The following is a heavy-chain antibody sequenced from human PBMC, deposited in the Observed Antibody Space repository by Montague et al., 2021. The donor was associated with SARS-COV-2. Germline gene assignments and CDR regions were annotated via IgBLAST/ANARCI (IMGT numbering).Heavy chain of an antibody. CDR2: IYYSGST. CDR3: VRRAQLWFGELYYLGEGYFQH. J-gene: IGHJ1*01. D-gene: IGHD3-10*01. CDR1: GGSISSYY. V-gene: IGHV4-59*08. Sequence: SETLSLTCTVSGGSISSYYWSWIRQPPGKGLEWIGYIYYSGSTSYNPSRKSRVTISVDTSKNQFSLKLSSVTAADTAVYYCVRRAQLWFGELYYLGEGYFQHWGQGTLVTVSS.